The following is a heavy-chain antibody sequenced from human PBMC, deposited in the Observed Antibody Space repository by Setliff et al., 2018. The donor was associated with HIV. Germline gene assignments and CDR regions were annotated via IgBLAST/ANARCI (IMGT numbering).Heavy chain of an antibody. CDR2: FDPELGET. D-gene: IGHD1-26*01. V-gene: IGHV1-24*01. J-gene: IGHJ4*02. CDR1: GYTLSKLS. Sequence: ASVKVSCKVSGYTLSKLSMHWVRQAPEKGLEWMGGFDPELGETLFAQKFRGRLTMTEDTSTDTAYMELTSLRSDDTAIYYCAIDKGGGVGTPYYFDYWGQETLVTVSS. CDR3: AIDKGGGVGTPYYFDY.